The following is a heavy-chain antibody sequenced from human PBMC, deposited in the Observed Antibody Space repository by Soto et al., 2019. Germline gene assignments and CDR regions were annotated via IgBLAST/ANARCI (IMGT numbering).Heavy chain of an antibody. D-gene: IGHD3-10*01. CDR3: ARAGKYYYGSGSPYYYGMDV. J-gene: IGHJ6*02. CDR1: GYTFTSYG. Sequence: QVQLVQSGAEVKKPGASVKVSCKASGYTFTSYGVSWVRQAPGQGLEWMGWISVYNGNTNYAQKLQGRVTMTTDTSTSTAYMELRSLRSDDTAVYYCARAGKYYYGSGSPYYYGMDVWGQGITVTGS. V-gene: IGHV1-18*04. CDR2: ISVYNGNT.